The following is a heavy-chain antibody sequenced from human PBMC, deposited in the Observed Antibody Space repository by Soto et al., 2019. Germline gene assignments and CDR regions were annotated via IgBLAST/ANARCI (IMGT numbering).Heavy chain of an antibody. V-gene: IGHV4-30-2*01. D-gene: IGHD5-12*01. CDR2: IYHSGST. Sequence: QLQLQESGSGLVKPSQTLSLTCAVSGGSISSGGYSWSWIRQPPGKGLEWIGYIYHSGSTYYNPSLKSRVTISVDRSKNQFSLKLSSVTAADTAVYYCARDNSGYDWNYFDYWGQGTLVTVSS. CDR1: GGSISSGGYS. CDR3: ARDNSGYDWNYFDY. J-gene: IGHJ4*02.